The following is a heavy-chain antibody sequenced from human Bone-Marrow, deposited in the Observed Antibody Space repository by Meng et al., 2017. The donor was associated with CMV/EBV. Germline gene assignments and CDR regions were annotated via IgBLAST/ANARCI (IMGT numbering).Heavy chain of an antibody. D-gene: IGHD1-26*01. J-gene: IGHJ4*02. V-gene: IGHV3-21*01. CDR3: AKDRWESVGHTLAVFFDY. CDR1: GFTFITYS. CDR2: ISSSSTYI. Sequence: GGSLRLSCAASGFTFITYSMNWVRQAPGKGLEWVSSISSSSTYIYYADAVKGRFTISRDNAKNTLYLPMNSLGAEHTAVYYCAKDRWESVGHTLAVFFDYWGQGTLVTVSS.